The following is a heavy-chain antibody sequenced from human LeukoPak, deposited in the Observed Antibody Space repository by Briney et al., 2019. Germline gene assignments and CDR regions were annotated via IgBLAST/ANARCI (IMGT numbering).Heavy chain of an antibody. J-gene: IGHJ5*02. CDR2: IYTSGST. D-gene: IGHD5-18*01. CDR3: ARGKYSAYANWFDP. Sequence: SETLSLTCTVSGGSISSYYWSWIRQPAGKGLEWIGRIYTSGSTNYTPSLKSRVTISVDTSKNQFSLKLSSVTAADTAVYYCARGKYSAYANWFDPWGQGTLVTVSS. CDR1: GGSISSYY. V-gene: IGHV4-4*07.